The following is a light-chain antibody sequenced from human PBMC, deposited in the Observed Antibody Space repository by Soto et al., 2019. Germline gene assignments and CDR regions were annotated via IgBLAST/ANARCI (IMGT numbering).Light chain of an antibody. V-gene: IGKV3D-20*02. Sequence: EIVLTQSPGTLSLSPGERATLSCRASQSISVTYLAWYQQKPGQAPRLLIYTTSIRATGIPDRFSGSGSGTDFTLTISSVEPEDFAVYYCQQRRNWPPITFGQGTRLEIK. CDR2: TTS. CDR1: QSISVTY. J-gene: IGKJ5*01. CDR3: QQRRNWPPIT.